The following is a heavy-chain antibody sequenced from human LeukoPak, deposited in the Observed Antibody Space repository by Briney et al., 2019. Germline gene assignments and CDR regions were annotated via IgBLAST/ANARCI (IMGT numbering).Heavy chain of an antibody. CDR1: GGSISSYY. CDR3: ARRDPSSYPFFDY. D-gene: IGHD6-6*01. J-gene: IGHJ4*02. V-gene: IGHV4-59*08. Sequence: SETLSLTCTVSGGSISSYYWSWIRQPPGKGLEWIGYVYYSGSTNYNPSLKSRVTISVDTAKSQFSLKLSSVTAADTAVYYCARRDPSSYPFFDYWGRGTLVTVSS. CDR2: VYYSGST.